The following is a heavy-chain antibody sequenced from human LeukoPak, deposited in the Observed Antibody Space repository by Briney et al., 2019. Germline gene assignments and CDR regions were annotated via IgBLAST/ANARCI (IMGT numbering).Heavy chain of an antibody. V-gene: IGHV4-39*07. D-gene: IGHD6-6*01. CDR3: AGSSSSGPDY. CDR1: GGSISSSSYY. J-gene: IGHJ4*02. Sequence: PSETLSLTCTVSGGSISSSSYYWGWIRQPPGKGLEWIGSIYYSGSTYYNPSLKSRVTISVDTSKNQFSLKLSSVTAVDTAVYYCAGSSSSGPDYWGQGTLVTVSS. CDR2: IYYSGST.